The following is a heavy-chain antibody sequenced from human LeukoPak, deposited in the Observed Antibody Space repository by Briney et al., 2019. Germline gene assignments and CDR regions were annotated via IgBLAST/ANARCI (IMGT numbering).Heavy chain of an antibody. V-gene: IGHV1-2*02. CDR3: ARALGFDY. J-gene: IGHJ4*02. D-gene: IGHD7-27*01. CDR1: GYTFTGHY. CDR2: INPNSGGT. Sequence: ASVKVSCKVSGYTFTGHYIHWVRQAPGQGLEWMGWINPNSGGTNYAQKFQGRVTMTRDTSISTAYMELSRLRSDDTAVYYCARALGFDYWGQGTLVTVSS.